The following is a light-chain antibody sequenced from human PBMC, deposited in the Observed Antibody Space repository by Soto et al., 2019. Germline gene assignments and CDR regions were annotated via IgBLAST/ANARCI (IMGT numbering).Light chain of an antibody. CDR2: GAS. CDR1: QSVSSNY. V-gene: IGKV3-20*01. J-gene: IGKJ5*01. Sequence: EIVLTQSPGTLSLSPGERATLSCRASQSVSSNYLAWYQQKPGQAPSLLIYGASNRASGIPDRFGGSGSGTDFTLTISRLEPEDFAVYYCQQYGSSPITFGQGTRLEIK. CDR3: QQYGSSPIT.